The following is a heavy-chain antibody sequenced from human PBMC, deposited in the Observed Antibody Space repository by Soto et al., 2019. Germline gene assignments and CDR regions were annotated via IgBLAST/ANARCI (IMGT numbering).Heavy chain of an antibody. J-gene: IGHJ6*02. CDR1: GGTFSSYA. D-gene: IGHD3-10*01. Sequence: QVQLVQSGAEVKKPGSSVKVSCKASGGTFSSYAISWVRQAPGQGLEWMGGIIPIFGTANYAQKFQGRVTITADESTSTAYKELSSLRSEDTAVYYCGRVGARGVPGPPYCGMDVWGQGTTVTVSS. V-gene: IGHV1-69*01. CDR2: IIPIFGTA. CDR3: GRVGARGVPGPPYCGMDV.